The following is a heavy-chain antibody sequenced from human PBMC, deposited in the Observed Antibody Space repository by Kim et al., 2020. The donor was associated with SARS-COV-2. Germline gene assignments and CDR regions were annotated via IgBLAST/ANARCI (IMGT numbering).Heavy chain of an antibody. CDR3: ARGGADYYDSSGYYHY. D-gene: IGHD3-22*01. Sequence: GGSLRLSCAASGFTFSSNVMHWVRQAPGKGLEWVAVTSYDGRNKYYADSVKGRFTISRDNSKNTLYLQMNSLRAEDTAVYYCARGGADYYDSSGYYHYWGQGPLVTVSS. CDR2: TSYDGRNK. J-gene: IGHJ4*02. CDR1: GFTFSSNV. V-gene: IGHV3-30*04.